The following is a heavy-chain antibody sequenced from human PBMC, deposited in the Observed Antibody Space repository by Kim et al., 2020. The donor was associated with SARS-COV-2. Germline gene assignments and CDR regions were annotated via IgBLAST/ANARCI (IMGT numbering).Heavy chain of an antibody. CDR1: GFTFSSYA. V-gene: IGHV3-30*04. J-gene: IGHJ3*02. Sequence: GGSLRLSCAASGFTFSSYAMHWVRQAPGKGLEWVAVISYDGSNKYYADSVKGRFTISRDNSKNTLYLQMNSLRAEDTAVYYCARGYDYVWGSYRRDAFDIWGQGTMDTVSS. CDR3: ARGYDYVWGSYRRDAFDI. D-gene: IGHD3-16*02. CDR2: ISYDGSNK.